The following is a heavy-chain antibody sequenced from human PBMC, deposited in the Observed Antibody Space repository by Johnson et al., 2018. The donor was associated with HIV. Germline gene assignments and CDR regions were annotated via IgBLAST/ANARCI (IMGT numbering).Heavy chain of an antibody. J-gene: IGHJ3*02. CDR1: GFTFSSYA. D-gene: IGHD5-12*01. CDR3: ARDKSGWGTDSGYDHFSAPDAFDI. Sequence: QVQLVESGGGVVQPGRSLRLSCAASGFTFSSYAMHWVRQAPGKGLEWVAVISYDGSNKYYADSVKGRFTISRDNSKNTLYLQMNSLRAEDTAVYYCARDKSGWGTDSGYDHFSAPDAFDIWGQGTMVTVSS. CDR2: ISYDGSNK. V-gene: IGHV3-30-3*01.